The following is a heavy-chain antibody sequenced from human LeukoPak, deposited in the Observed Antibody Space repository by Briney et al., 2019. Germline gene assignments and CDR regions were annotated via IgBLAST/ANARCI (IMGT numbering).Heavy chain of an antibody. V-gene: IGHV3-30-3*01. CDR3: AKDDHWMDAFDI. D-gene: IGHD2-2*03. Sequence: GGSLRLSCAASGFTFSSYAMHWVRQAPGRGLEWVAVISYDGSNKYYADSVKGRFTISRDNSKNTLYLQMNSLRAEDTAVYYCAKDDHWMDAFDIWGQGTMVTVSS. CDR1: GFTFSSYA. CDR2: ISYDGSNK. J-gene: IGHJ3*02.